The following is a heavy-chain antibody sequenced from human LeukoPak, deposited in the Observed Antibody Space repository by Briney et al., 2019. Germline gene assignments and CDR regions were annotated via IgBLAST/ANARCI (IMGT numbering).Heavy chain of an antibody. CDR3: ARVPYYDFWSGXQFXY. CDR1: GFTFSSYE. D-gene: IGHD3-3*01. V-gene: IGHV3-48*03. J-gene: IGHJ4*01. CDR2: ISSSGSTI. Sequence: GGSLRLSCAASGFTFSSYEMNWVRQAPGKGLEWVSYISSSGSTIYYADSVKGRFTISRDNAKNSLYLQMHSLRAEDPAVHYCARVPYYDFWSGXQFXYWGXXXLV.